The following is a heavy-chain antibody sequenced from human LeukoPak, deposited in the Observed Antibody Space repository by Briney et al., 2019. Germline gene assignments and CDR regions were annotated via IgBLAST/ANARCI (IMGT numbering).Heavy chain of an antibody. V-gene: IGHV4-59*01. J-gene: IGHJ4*02. D-gene: IGHD3-10*01. CDR2: IYYRVTS. CDR1: GDSISTYY. Sequence: SETLSLTCTVSGDSISTYYWSWIRQPPGKGLEWIGYIYYRVTSDYNPSLKSRVTMSVDMSTRQISLKLSSVTAADTAVYFCAGGSTMIRGAADYWGQGTLVTVSS. CDR3: AGGSTMIRGAADY.